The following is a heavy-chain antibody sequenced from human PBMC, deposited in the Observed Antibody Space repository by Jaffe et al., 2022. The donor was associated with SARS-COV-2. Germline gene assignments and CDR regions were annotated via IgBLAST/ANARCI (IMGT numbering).Heavy chain of an antibody. CDR2: VRGAGYSK. D-gene: IGHD6-19*01. CDR3: AKGGWLDS. V-gene: IGHV3-23*01. Sequence: EVQLLESGGELVQPGGSLRLSCAASGFAFITYDMNWVRQAPGKGLEWVSTVRGAGYSKYYADSVEGRFTISRDNSKSTVSLQMNSLRVEDTAIYYCAKGGWLDSWGQGTLVTVSS. CDR1: GFAFITYD. J-gene: IGHJ4*02.